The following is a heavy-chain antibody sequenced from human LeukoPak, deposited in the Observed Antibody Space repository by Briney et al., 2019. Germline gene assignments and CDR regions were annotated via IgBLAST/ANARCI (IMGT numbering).Heavy chain of an antibody. Sequence: ASVKVSCKASGYTFTSYGISWVRQAPGQGLEWTGWISAYNGNTNYAQKLQGRVTMTTDTSTSTAYMELRSLRSDDTAVYYCARDLRDSSGYYTGSGYYFDYWGQGTLVTVSS. V-gene: IGHV1-18*01. J-gene: IGHJ4*02. CDR2: ISAYNGNT. CDR1: GYTFTSYG. D-gene: IGHD3-22*01. CDR3: ARDLRDSSGYYTGSGYYFDY.